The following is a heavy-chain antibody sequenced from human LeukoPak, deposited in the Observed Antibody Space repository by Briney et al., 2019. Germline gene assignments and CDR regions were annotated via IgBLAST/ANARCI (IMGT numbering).Heavy chain of an antibody. CDR3: ARGLRSGGTCALDY. J-gene: IGHJ4*02. CDR1: GVSFSGYY. V-gene: IGHV4-34*01. CDR2: INHSGST. Sequence: SETLSLTCAVYGVSFSGYYWSWVRQPPGKGLEWVGEINHSGSTNYNPSLKSRVAISVDTSKNQFSLKLSSVTAADTAVYYCARGLRSGGTCALDYWGQGTLVTVSS. D-gene: IGHD2-15*01.